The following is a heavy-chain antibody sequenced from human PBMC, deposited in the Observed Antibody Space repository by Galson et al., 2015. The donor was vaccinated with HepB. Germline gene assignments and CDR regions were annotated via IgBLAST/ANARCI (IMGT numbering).Heavy chain of an antibody. CDR2: ISYSGIT. J-gene: IGHJ6*02. Sequence: ETLSLTCGVSGDSISSGGHYWAWIRQAPGQGLEWIGSISYSGITKYNPSLRSRVTISVDTSKNQFSVRLTSVTVADTAVYYCARQVAKIVRGVIKSYHGMDVWGQGTTVTVSS. D-gene: IGHD3-10*02. V-gene: IGHV4-39*01. CDR3: ARQVAKIVRGVIKSYHGMDV. CDR1: GDSISSGGHY.